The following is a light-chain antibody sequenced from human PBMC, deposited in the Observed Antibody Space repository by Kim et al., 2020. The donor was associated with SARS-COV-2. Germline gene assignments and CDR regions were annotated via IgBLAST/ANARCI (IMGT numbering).Light chain of an antibody. CDR1: QVISNY. J-gene: IGKJ1*01. CDR2: DAS. Sequence: DIQLTQSPSSLSASVGDGVTIACRADQVISNYLAWYQRKPGRPPTLLIYDASGLQSAVPSRFSGSRSGTDFTLTISSLQPEDVGTYYCQQYDSVPWTFGQGTKVDIK. CDR3: QQYDSVPWT. V-gene: IGKV1-27*01.